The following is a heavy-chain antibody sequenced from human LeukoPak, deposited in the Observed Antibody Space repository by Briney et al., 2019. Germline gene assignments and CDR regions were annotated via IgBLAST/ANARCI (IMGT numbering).Heavy chain of an antibody. D-gene: IGHD2-21*02. Sequence: GGSLRLSCAASGFTFSSYSMNWVRQAPGKGLEWVSYISSSNNTIYYADSVKGRFTISRDNAKYSLYLQMNSLRDEDTAVYYCARSTYCGGDCYPALGYWGQGTPVTVSS. CDR2: ISSSNNTI. V-gene: IGHV3-48*02. CDR3: ARSTYCGGDCYPALGY. CDR1: GFTFSSYS. J-gene: IGHJ4*02.